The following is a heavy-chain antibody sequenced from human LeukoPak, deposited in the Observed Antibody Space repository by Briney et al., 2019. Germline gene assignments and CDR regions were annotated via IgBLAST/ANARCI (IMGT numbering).Heavy chain of an antibody. Sequence: GGSLRLSCAAAGFSVSDPYMTSVRQPPGKGPEWLSYISGSGSDIDYAGSVKGRFTISRDNAKNSLYLQMNVLRAEDTAVYYCARQSGRSGSDYWGQGTLVTVSS. V-gene: IGHV3-11*01. CDR3: ARQSGRSGSDY. CDR2: ISGSGSDI. J-gene: IGHJ4*02. D-gene: IGHD6-19*01. CDR1: GFSVSDPY.